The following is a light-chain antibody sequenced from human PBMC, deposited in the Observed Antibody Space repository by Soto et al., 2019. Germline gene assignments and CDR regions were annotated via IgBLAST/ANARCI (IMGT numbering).Light chain of an antibody. CDR3: QQYAIPPIP. CDR1: HSLSRDF. J-gene: IGKJ5*01. CDR2: GAS. Sequence: MLSQSPSAVSLSQEDRATLSCSASHSLSRDFLAWYQQKPGQAPTLLIHGASSRATGIPDRISGSGSGTDFTLTISRLEPEDFALYYCQQYAIPPIPSGQRARPEI. V-gene: IGKV3-20*01.